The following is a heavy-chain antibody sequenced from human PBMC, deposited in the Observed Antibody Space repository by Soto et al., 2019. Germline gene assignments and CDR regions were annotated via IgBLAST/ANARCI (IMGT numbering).Heavy chain of an antibody. CDR3: ARYGSGSSVWFDP. CDR1: AGSISSTSYY. J-gene: IGHJ5*02. D-gene: IGHD3-10*01. Sequence: SETLSLTCTVSAGSISSTSYYWSWIRQPPGKGLEWIGYIYYSGSTNYNPSLKSRVTISVDTSKNQFSLKLSSVTAADTAVYYCARYGSGSSVWFDPWGQGTLVTVSS. V-gene: IGHV4-61*01. CDR2: IYYSGST.